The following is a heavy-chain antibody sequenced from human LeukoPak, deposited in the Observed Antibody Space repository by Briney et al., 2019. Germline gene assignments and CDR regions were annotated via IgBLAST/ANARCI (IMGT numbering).Heavy chain of an antibody. D-gene: IGHD3-9*01. CDR3: ARELPLRYFDWLLYYYYGMDV. Sequence: PGSSLRLSCAASGFTFSSYAMHWVRQAPGKGLEWVAVISYDGSNKYYADSVKGRFTISRDNSKNTLYLQMNSLRAEDTAVYYCARELPLRYFDWLLYYYYGMDVWGKGTTVTVSS. J-gene: IGHJ6*04. CDR2: ISYDGSNK. V-gene: IGHV3-30*04. CDR1: GFTFSSYA.